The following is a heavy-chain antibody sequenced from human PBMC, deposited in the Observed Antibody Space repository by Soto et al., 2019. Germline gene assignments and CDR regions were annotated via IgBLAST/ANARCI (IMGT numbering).Heavy chain of an antibody. CDR1: GFTFSIYA. CDR2: ISGSGGST. V-gene: IGHV3-23*01. D-gene: IGHD3-22*01. CDR3: AKARDYYDSSGYLDFDY. Sequence: GSLRLSCAASGFTFSIYAMSWVRQAPGKGLEWVSAISGSGGSTYYADSVKGRFTISGDNSKNTLYLQMNSLRAEDTAVYYCAKARDYYDSSGYLDFDYWGQGTLVTVSS. J-gene: IGHJ4*02.